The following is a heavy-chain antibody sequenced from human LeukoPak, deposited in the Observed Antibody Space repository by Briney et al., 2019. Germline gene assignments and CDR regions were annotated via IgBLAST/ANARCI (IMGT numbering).Heavy chain of an antibody. V-gene: IGHV4-59*01. J-gene: IGHJ6*02. CDR2: IYYSGST. D-gene: IGHD3-3*01. Sequence: SETLSLTCTVSGGSISSYYWSWIRQPPGKGLEWIGYIYYSGSTNYNPSLKSRVTISVDTSKNQFSLKLSSVTAADTAVYYCARGRPWLEWLPYYYYYGMDVWGQGTTVTVSS. CDR3: ARGRPWLEWLPYYYYYGMDV. CDR1: GGSISSYY.